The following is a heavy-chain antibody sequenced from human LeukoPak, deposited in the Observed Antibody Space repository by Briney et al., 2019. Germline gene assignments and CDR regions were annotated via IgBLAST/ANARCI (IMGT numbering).Heavy chain of an antibody. D-gene: IGHD3-3*01. Sequence: PGGSLRLSCAASGFTVSSNYMSWVRPAPGKRLEWASVIYSGGSTYYADSVKGRFTISRDNSKNTLYLQMNSLRAEDTAVYYCASAKSRVLRFLEWSRPFDYWGQGTLVSVSS. CDR2: IYSGGST. V-gene: IGHV3-66*02. CDR3: ASAKSRVLRFLEWSRPFDY. CDR1: GFTVSSNY. J-gene: IGHJ4*02.